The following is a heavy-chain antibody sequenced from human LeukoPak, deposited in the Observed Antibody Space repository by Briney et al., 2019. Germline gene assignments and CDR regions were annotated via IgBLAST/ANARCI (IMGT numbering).Heavy chain of an antibody. CDR2: INHSGST. D-gene: IGHD5-24*01. J-gene: IGHJ4*02. CDR1: GGSFSGYY. Sequence: PSETLSLTCAVYGGSFSGYYWSWIRQPPGKGLEWIGEINHSGSTNYNASLGSRVTISVDTSKNQFSLKLNSVTAADTAVFYCARGRGYNAFDYWGQGTLVTVSS. V-gene: IGHV4-34*01. CDR3: ARGRGYNAFDY.